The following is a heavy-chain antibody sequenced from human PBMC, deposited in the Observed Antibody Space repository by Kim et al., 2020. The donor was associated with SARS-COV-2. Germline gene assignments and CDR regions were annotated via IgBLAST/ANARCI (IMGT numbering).Heavy chain of an antibody. CDR2: INHSGST. J-gene: IGHJ4*02. CDR1: GGSFSGYY. CDR3: ARDGGGLLGY. D-gene: IGHD2-21*01. V-gene: IGHV4-34*01. Sequence: SETLSLTCAVYGGSFSGYYWSWIRQPPGKGLEWIGEINHSGSTNYNPSLKSRVTISVDTSKNQFSLKLSSVTAADTAVYYCARDGGGLLGYWGQGTLVTVSS.